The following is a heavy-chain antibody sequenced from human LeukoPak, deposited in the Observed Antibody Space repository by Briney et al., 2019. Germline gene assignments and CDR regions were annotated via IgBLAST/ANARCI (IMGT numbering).Heavy chain of an antibody. J-gene: IGHJ3*02. V-gene: IGHV4-4*07. CDR3: ARENWARGGGERAFDI. CDR1: GGSISSYY. CDR2: IYTSGST. Sequence: SETLSLTCTVSGGSISSYYWSWIRQPAGKGLEWIGRIYTSGSTNYNPSLKSRVTMSVDTSKNQFSLKLSSVTAADTAVYYCARENWARGGGERAFDIWGQGTMVTVSS. D-gene: IGHD3-10*01.